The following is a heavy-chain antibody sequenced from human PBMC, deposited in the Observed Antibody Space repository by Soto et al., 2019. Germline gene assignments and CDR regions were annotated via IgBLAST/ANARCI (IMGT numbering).Heavy chain of an antibody. Sequence: GGSLRLSCAASGFIFSSYAMTWVRQASGKGLEWVAATGGAGGTTFYADSVKGRFTISRDNSKNTLYLQMNSLRTEDTAIYFCAKAPPTWRSGNYVIDYWDQGTLVTVSS. CDR2: TGGAGGTT. CDR1: GFIFSSYA. J-gene: IGHJ4*02. CDR3: AKAPPTWRSGNYVIDY. V-gene: IGHV3-23*01. D-gene: IGHD1-26*01.